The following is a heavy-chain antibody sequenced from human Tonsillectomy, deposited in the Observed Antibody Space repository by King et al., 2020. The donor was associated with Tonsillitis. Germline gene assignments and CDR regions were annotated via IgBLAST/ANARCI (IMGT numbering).Heavy chain of an antibody. J-gene: IGHJ3*02. D-gene: IGHD3-22*01. CDR2: IHWHGDTR. CDR3: ARLRGALIVVVICAFDI. V-gene: IGHV3-20*04. CDR1: GFTFDDYA. Sequence: VQLVESGGGVVRPGGSLRLSCAASGFTFDDYAMSWVRQAPGKGLEWVSGIHWHGDTRGYADSVKGRFTISRDNAKNSLYLQMNSLRAEDTAVYYCARLRGALIVVVICAFDIWGQGTMVTVSS.